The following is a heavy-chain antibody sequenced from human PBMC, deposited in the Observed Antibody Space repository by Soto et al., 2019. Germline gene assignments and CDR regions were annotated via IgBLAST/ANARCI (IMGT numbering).Heavy chain of an antibody. CDR2: ISGSGGST. CDR3: AKDQRPSPNNWFDH. J-gene: IGHJ5*02. V-gene: IGHV3-23*01. Sequence: LXLSCAASGFTFSIYSMSWVRQAPGKGLEWVSAISGSGGSTYYADSVKGRFTISRDNSKNTLYLQMNSLRAEDTAVYYCAKDQRPSPNNWFDHWGQGTLVTVSS. CDR1: GFTFSIYS.